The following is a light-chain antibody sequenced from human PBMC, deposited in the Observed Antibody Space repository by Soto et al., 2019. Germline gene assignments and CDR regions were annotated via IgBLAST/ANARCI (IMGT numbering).Light chain of an antibody. V-gene: IGKV3-11*01. CDR3: HQRQSWPRT. J-gene: IGKJ1*01. CDR1: QYINTR. Sequence: EIVLTQSPATLSSFPGDRVTLSCRASQYINTRLAWYQHRPGQAPRLLIYQTSLRAAGIPARFSASGSVTDFTLIISDVQPEDYALYYCHQRQSWPRTFGQGTKVDI. CDR2: QTS.